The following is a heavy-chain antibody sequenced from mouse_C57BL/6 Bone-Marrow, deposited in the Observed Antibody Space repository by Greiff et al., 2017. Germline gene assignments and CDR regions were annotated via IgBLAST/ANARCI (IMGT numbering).Heavy chain of an antibody. CDR3: AGGLRRWFAY. V-gene: IGHV1-81*01. CDR1: GYTFTSFG. CDR2: IYPRSGNT. D-gene: IGHD2-4*01. J-gene: IGHJ3*01. Sequence: VKLMESGAELARPGASVKLSCKASGYTFTSFGLSGVKQRTGQGLEWIGEIYPRSGNTYYNEKFKGKATLTADKSSSTAYMELRSLTSEDSAVYFCAGGLRRWFAYWGQGTLVTVSA.